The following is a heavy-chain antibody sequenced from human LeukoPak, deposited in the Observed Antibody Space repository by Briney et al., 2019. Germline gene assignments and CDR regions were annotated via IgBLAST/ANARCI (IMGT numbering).Heavy chain of an antibody. CDR2: IYTRGST. Sequence: SETLSLTCTVSGDSSSSYYWGWIRQPAGKGLEWIGRIYTRGSTNYNPSLKSRVTMSVDTSKNQFSLKLSSVTAADTAVYYCARAGLVLGYCSSTSCYAWFDPWGQGTLVTVSS. J-gene: IGHJ5*02. CDR3: ARAGLVLGYCSSTSCYAWFDP. D-gene: IGHD2-2*01. V-gene: IGHV4-4*07. CDR1: GDSSSSYY.